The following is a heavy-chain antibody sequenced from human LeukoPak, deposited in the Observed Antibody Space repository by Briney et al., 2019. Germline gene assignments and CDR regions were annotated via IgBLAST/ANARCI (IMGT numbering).Heavy chain of an antibody. CDR3: ARARCSSNSCFPDY. Sequence: GGSLRLSCAASGFTFSTYWMSWVRQAPGKGLEWVANIKQDGSEKYYVDSVKGRFTISRDNAKNSLFLQMNSLRAEDTAVYYCARARCSSNSCFPDYWGQGTLVTVSS. CDR1: GFTFSTYW. J-gene: IGHJ4*02. D-gene: IGHD2-2*01. V-gene: IGHV3-7*01. CDR2: IKQDGSEK.